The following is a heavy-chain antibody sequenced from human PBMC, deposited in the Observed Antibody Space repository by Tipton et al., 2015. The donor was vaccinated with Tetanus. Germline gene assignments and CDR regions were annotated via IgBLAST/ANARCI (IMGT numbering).Heavy chain of an antibody. J-gene: IGHJ3*01. CDR1: GGSMSNNY. CDR2: IFHSGST. V-gene: IGHV4-59*01. D-gene: IGHD2-2*01. CDR3: ARRSYCSSSRCFDAFDL. Sequence: PGLVKPSETLSLTCTVSGGSMSNNYWSWIRQPPGKGLEWIAYIFHSGSTNYSPSLKSRVAISMDTSKNQIPLKLSSVTAADTAVYYCARRSYCSSSRCFDAFDLWGQGTMVTVSS.